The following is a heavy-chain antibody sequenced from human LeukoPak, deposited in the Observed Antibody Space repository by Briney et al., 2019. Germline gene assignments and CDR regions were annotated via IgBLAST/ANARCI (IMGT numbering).Heavy chain of an antibody. J-gene: IGHJ3*02. V-gene: IGHV4-59*01. D-gene: IGHD2-15*01. CDR2: IYYSGST. CDR3: ARTVGYCSGGSCYERAFDI. CDR1: GGSISSYY. Sequence: LETLSLTCTVSGGSISSYYWSWIRQPPGKGLEWIGYIYYSGSTNYNPSLKSRVTISVDTSKNQFSLKLSSVTAADTAVYYCARTVGYCSGGSCYERAFDIWGQGTMVTVSS.